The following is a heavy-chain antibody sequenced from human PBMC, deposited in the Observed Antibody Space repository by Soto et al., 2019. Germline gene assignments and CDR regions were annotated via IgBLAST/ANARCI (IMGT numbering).Heavy chain of an antibody. J-gene: IGHJ5*02. CDR3: ARGDYDSSGYYDSNNWFDP. CDR2: IIPIFGTA. V-gene: IGHV1-69*13. Sequence: SVKVSCKASGGTFSSYAISWVRQAPGQGLEWMGGIIPIFGTANYAQKFQGRVTITADESTSTAYMELSSLRSEDTAVYYCARGDYDSSGYYDSNNWFDPWGQGTLVTVSS. D-gene: IGHD3-22*01. CDR1: GGTFSSYA.